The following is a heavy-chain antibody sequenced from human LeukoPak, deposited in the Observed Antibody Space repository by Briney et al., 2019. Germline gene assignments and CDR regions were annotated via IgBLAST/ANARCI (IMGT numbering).Heavy chain of an antibody. CDR1: GFTVSSNY. CDR2: IYSGGST. V-gene: IGHV3-66*01. Sequence: PGGSLRLSCAASGFTVSSNYMSWVRQAPGKGLEWVSVIYSGGSTYCADSVKGRSTISRDNSKNTLYLQMNSLRAEDTAVYYCARATRIVGATASGYYYGMDVWGQGTTVTVSS. J-gene: IGHJ6*02. D-gene: IGHD1-26*01. CDR3: ARATRIVGATASGYYYGMDV.